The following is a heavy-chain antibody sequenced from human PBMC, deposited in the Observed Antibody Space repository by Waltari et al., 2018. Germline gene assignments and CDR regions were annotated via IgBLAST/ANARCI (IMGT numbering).Heavy chain of an antibody. Sequence: QLQLQESGPGLVKPSETLSLTCTVSGGSISSSSYYWGWIRQPPGKGLEWIGSIYYSGSTNYNPSLESRVTVSVDTSKSQFSLRLSSVTAAETAVYYCARGYSSGWDQYRFDCWGQGTLVTVSS. CDR1: GGSISSSSYY. CDR3: ARGYSSGWDQYRFDC. D-gene: IGHD6-19*01. J-gene: IGHJ4*02. CDR2: IYYSGST. V-gene: IGHV4-39*07.